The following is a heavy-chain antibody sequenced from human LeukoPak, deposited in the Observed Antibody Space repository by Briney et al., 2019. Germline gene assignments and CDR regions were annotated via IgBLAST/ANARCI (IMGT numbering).Heavy chain of an antibody. D-gene: IGHD6-13*01. CDR1: GYTFTSYD. J-gene: IGHJ6*02. CDR2: MNPNSGDT. Sequence: ASVKVSCKASGYTFTSYDFIWVRQATGQGLEWMGWMNPNSGDTGYAQKLLGRVTMTRNTSISTAYMELSSLRSMDTAVYFCASSSFFYYYGMDVWGQGTTVTVSS. V-gene: IGHV1-8*01. CDR3: ASSSFFYYYGMDV.